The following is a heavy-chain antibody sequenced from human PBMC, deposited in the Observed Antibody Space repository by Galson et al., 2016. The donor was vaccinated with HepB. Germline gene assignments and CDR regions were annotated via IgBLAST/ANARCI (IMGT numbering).Heavy chain of an antibody. CDR3: AIGEAGFDS. J-gene: IGHJ4*02. V-gene: IGHV1-8*01. Sequence: SVKVSCKASGYIFTSYDIYWMRQAAGQGLTWMGWMDPKNGKTGYAQKFQGRVSMTRNISISTAYLEVNSLESEDTAVYYCAIGEAGFDSWGQGTLVTVSP. CDR2: MDPKNGKT. CDR1: GYIFTSYD.